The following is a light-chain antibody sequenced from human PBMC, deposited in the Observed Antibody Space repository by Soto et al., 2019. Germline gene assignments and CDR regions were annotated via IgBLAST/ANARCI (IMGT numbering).Light chain of an antibody. CDR1: SSNIGAGYD. CDR2: GNT. J-gene: IGLJ1*01. CDR3: QSYDSRSGSGPYV. Sequence: QSVLTQPPSVSGAPGQRVTISCTGSSSNIGAGYDVHWYQQLPGTAPKLLIYGNTNRPSGVPDRFSGSQSGTSASLAITGLQAEDGADYYCQSYDSRSGSGPYVFGAGTKLTVL. V-gene: IGLV1-40*01.